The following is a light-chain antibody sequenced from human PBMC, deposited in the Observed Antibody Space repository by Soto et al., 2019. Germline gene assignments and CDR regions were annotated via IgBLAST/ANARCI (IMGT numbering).Light chain of an antibody. CDR2: GAS. CDR3: QHYNNGPR. CDR1: QSVNIY. Sequence: IVMTLSLATLAVCKGERATLSCRASQSVNIYLAWYQQKPVQAPRLLIFGASYRATGIPARFSGSGSGTEFNLTISSLQSEDFAVYYCQHYNNGPRFGHGTKVDTK. J-gene: IGKJ1*01. V-gene: IGKV3D-15*01.